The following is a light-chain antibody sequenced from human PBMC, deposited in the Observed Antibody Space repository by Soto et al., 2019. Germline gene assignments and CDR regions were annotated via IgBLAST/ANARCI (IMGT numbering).Light chain of an antibody. J-gene: IGLJ1*01. CDR1: SSNFGAGYD. CDR2: TNT. CDR3: QSYDSSLSRYV. Sequence: QSVLTQPPSVSGAPGQRVTISCTGGSSNFGAGYDVHWYQQLPGTAPKLLIHTNTNRPSGVPDRFSGSKSDTSASLAITGLQAEDEADYYCQSYDSSLSRYVFGTGT. V-gene: IGLV1-40*01.